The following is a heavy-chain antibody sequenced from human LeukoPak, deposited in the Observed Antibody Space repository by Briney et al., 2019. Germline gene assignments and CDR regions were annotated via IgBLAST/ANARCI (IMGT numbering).Heavy chain of an antibody. D-gene: IGHD2-2*01. J-gene: IGHJ4*02. CDR1: GFTFSNYW. V-gene: IGHV3-74*01. CDR2: VKSDGSST. CDR3: VRVLPTAYDFAY. Sequence: GGSLRLSCAASGFTFSNYWMHWVRQAPGKGLVWVSRVKSDGSSTTYADSVKGRFTISRDNAKNTLYLQMNSLRAEDTTVYYFVRVLPTAYDFAYGVRGPRVPVS.